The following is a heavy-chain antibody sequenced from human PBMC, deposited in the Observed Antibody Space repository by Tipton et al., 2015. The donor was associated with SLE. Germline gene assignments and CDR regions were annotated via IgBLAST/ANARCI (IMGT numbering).Heavy chain of an antibody. V-gene: IGHV4-59*01. Sequence: TLSLTCTVSGGSISNFYWSWIRQPPGKGLEWLGYIFYGSANYNPSLKSRVAISVDTSKNQFSLKLSSVTAADTAVYFCAGGYPYYYDNSGYRDYFDYWGQGTLVTVSS. CDR3: AGGYPYYYDNSGYRDYFDY. CDR1: GGSISNFY. CDR2: IFYGSA. J-gene: IGHJ4*02. D-gene: IGHD3-22*01.